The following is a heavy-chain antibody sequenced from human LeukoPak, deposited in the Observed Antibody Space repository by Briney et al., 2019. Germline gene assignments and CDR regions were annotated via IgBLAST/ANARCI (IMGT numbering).Heavy chain of an antibody. CDR2: INPNSGGT. D-gene: IGHD3-22*01. CDR3: AREGYDSSGYYFLDY. CDR1: GYTFTGYY. Sequence: ASVKVSCKASGYTFTGYYMHWVRQAPGQRLEWMGWINPNSGGTNYAQKFQGRVTVTRDTSISTAYMELSRLRSDDTAVYYCAREGYDSSGYYFLDYWGQGTLVTVSS. J-gene: IGHJ4*02. V-gene: IGHV1-2*02.